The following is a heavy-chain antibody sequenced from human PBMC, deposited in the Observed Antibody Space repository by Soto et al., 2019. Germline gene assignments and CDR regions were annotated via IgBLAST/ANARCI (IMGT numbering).Heavy chain of an antibody. CDR1: GFAFRSYN. V-gene: IGHV3-21*01. J-gene: IGHJ4*02. Sequence: GGSLRLSCGASGFAFRSYNMNWVRQAPGKGLEWVASISSGSSNIYYADSVKGRFTISRDNAKNSLYLQMDSLRAEDSAVYYCASTTVVAATFDFWGQGTLVTVSS. CDR3: ASTTVVAATFDF. CDR2: ISSGSSNI. D-gene: IGHD2-15*01.